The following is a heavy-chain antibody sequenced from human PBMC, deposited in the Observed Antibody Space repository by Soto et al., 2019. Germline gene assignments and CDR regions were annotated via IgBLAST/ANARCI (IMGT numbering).Heavy chain of an antibody. J-gene: IGHJ4*02. Sequence: GASVKVSCKASGYTFTSYGISWVRQAPGQGLEWMGWIGAYNGNTNYAQKLQGRVTMTTDTSTSTAYMELRSLRSDDTAVYYCARGSTGIAARLTWYKKTYYFDYWGQGILVTVSS. CDR3: ARGSTGIAARLTWYKKTYYFDY. CDR1: GYTFTSYG. D-gene: IGHD6-6*01. CDR2: IGAYNGNT. V-gene: IGHV1-18*01.